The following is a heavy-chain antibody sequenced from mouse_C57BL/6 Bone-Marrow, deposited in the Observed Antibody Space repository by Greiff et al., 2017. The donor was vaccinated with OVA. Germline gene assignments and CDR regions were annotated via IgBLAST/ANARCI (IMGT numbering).Heavy chain of an antibody. CDR3: ARGDYDVFYWYFDV. V-gene: IGHV5-16*01. CDR1: GFTFSDYY. D-gene: IGHD2-4*01. CDR2: INYDGSST. Sequence: EVKLMESEGGLVQPGSSMKLSCTASGFTFSDYYMAWVRQVPEKGLEWVANINYDGSSTYYLDSLKSRFIISRDNAKNILYLQMSSLKSEDTATYYCARGDYDVFYWYFDVWGTGTTVTVSS. J-gene: IGHJ1*03.